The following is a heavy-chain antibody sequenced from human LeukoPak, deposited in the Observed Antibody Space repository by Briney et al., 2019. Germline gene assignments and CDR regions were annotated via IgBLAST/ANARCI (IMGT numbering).Heavy chain of an antibody. CDR1: GGSISSSSYY. CDR2: IYYSGST. CDR3: ARDGDYDSSGYYDY. D-gene: IGHD3-22*01. J-gene: IGHJ4*02. V-gene: IGHV4-39*07. Sequence: SETLSLTCTVSGGSISSSSYYWGWIRQPPGKGLEWIGSIYYSGSTYYNPSLKSRVTISVDTSKNQFSLKLSSVTAADTAVYYCARDGDYDSSGYYDYWGQGTLVTVSS.